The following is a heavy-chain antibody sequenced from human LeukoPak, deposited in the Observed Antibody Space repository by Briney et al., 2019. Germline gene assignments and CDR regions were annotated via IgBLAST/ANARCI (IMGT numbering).Heavy chain of an antibody. J-gene: IGHJ4*02. D-gene: IGHD4-17*01. V-gene: IGHV4-61*08. CDR3: ARQSTVMSSFVV. Sequence: SETLSLTCTVSGGSISSGGYYWSWIRQHPGKGLEWIGYIYYSGSTNSNPSLTSRVTMSVDTSKNQFSLNLNSVTAADTAVYFCARQSTVMSSFVVWGQGTLVTVSS. CDR1: GGSISSGGYY. CDR2: IYYSGST.